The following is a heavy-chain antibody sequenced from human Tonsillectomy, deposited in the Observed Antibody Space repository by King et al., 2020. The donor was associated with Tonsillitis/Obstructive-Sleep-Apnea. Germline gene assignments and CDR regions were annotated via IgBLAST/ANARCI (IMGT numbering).Heavy chain of an antibody. V-gene: IGHV3-33*01. CDR1: GFTFSIYH. CDR3: ARERYCTSSSCSSDAFDI. CDR2: VWFDGSDT. J-gene: IGHJ3*02. Sequence: VQLVESVGGVVQPGRSLRLSCAASGFTFSIYHMHWVRQAPGKGLEWLALVWFDGSDTYYADSVKGRFTISRDNSKDTVDLQMNSLRAEDTAVYYCARERYCTSSSCSSDAFDIWGQGTMVTVSS. D-gene: IGHD2-2*01.